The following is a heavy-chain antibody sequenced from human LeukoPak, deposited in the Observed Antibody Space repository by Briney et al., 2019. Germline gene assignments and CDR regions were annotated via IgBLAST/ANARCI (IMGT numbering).Heavy chain of an antibody. J-gene: IGHJ4*02. CDR3: AKAPATSCSGVYCYPFDH. V-gene: IGHV3-21*04. CDR1: GLTFISYS. CDR2: ISSSSSYI. D-gene: IGHD2-15*01. Sequence: GGSLRLSCAASGLTFISYSMNWGRQAPGKGLEWVSSISSSSSYIYYAHSVKGRFTISRDNAKNSLYLQMNSLRPEDAAVYYRAKAPATSCSGVYCYPFDHWGQGTLVTVSS.